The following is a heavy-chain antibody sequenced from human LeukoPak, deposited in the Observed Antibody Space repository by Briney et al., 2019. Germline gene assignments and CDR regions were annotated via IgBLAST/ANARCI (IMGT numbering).Heavy chain of an antibody. D-gene: IGHD3-3*01. CDR3: ARVSIFYYYYGMDV. CDR2: INPNSGGT. Sequence: ASVKVSCKASGYTLTGYYMHWVRQPPGQGLEWMGWINPNSGGTNYAQKFQGRVTMTRDTSISTAYMELSRLRSDDTAVYYCARVSIFYYYYGMDVWGQGTTVTVSS. V-gene: IGHV1-2*02. J-gene: IGHJ6*02. CDR1: GYTLTGYY.